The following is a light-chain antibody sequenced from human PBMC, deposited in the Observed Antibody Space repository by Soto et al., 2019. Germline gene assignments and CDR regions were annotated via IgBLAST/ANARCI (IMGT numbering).Light chain of an antibody. CDR3: QQRSNWQYT. V-gene: IGKV3-11*01. Sequence: EIVLTQSPATLSLSPGERATLSCRASQSVNSYSAWYQQKPGQAPRLLIYDTSKRATGIPASFSGSRSGTDFTLTISGLEPADFAVYYCQQRSNWQYTFGLGTRLVI. CDR2: DTS. J-gene: IGKJ2*01. CDR1: QSVNSY.